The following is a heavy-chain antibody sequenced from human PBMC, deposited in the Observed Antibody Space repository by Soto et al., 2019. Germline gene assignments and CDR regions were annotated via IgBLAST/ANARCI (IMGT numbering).Heavy chain of an antibody. V-gene: IGHV4-38-2*01. D-gene: IGHD3-22*01. CDR2: IYHSGST. CDR1: GYSISSGYY. CDR3: ARVITMIVVAFDY. J-gene: IGHJ4*02. Sequence: KTSETLSLTCAVSGYSISSGYYWGWVRQPPGKGLEWIGSIYHSGSTYYNPSLKSRVTISVDTSKNQFSLKLSSVTAADTAVYYCARVITMIVVAFDYWGQGTLVTVSS.